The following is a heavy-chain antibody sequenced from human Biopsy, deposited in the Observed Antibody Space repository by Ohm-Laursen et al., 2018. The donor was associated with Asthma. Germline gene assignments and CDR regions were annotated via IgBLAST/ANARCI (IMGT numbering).Heavy chain of an antibody. CDR3: ASDFPKDYVRYNFQF. CDR1: GYSLTDLS. CDR2: HDHEEGGT. Sequence: ASVTASCKIYGYSLTDLSMHWVRQAPGQGLEWMGGHDHEEGGTVNARRFQGRVTMTEDTSTDTAYMELSSLSSDDTAVYYCASDFPKDYVRYNFQFWGQGTLVTVSS. J-gene: IGHJ4*02. D-gene: IGHD4-17*01. V-gene: IGHV1-24*01.